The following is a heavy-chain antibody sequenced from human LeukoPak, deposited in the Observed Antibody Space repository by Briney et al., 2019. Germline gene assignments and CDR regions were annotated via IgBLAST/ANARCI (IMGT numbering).Heavy chain of an antibody. V-gene: IGHV1-18*01. CDR1: GYTFTSYG. Sequence: ASVKVSCKASGYTFTSYGISWVRQAPGQGLEWMGWISACNGNTNYAQKLQGRVTMTTDTSTSTAYMELRSLRSDDTAVYYCARYSYDSSGYPFDYWGQGTLVTVSS. J-gene: IGHJ4*02. D-gene: IGHD3-22*01. CDR2: ISACNGNT. CDR3: ARYSYDSSGYPFDY.